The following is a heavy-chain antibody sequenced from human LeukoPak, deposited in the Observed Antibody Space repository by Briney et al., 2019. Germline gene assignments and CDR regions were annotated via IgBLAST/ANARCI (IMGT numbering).Heavy chain of an antibody. V-gene: IGHV4-39*01. CDR2: IYYSGTT. CDR3: ARRLSTRSYYLDD. D-gene: IGHD2/OR15-2a*01. CDR1: GGSISISSDY. J-gene: IGHJ4*02. Sequence: PSETLSLTCTVSGGSISISSDYWGWIRQPPGKGLEWIGDIYYSGTTNYNPSLKSRVTMSVDTSKNQLSLKLNSATAADTAVYYCARRLSTRSYYLDDWGQGTLVTVSS.